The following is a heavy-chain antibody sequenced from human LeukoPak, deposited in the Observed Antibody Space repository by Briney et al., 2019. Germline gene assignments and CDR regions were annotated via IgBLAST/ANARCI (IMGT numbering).Heavy chain of an antibody. CDR3: AKAKPDIVVVPAAITLDY. CDR2: VSGSGGST. D-gene: IGHD2-2*02. CDR1: GFTFSSYA. V-gene: IGHV3-23*01. J-gene: IGHJ4*02. Sequence: PGGSLRLSCAASGFTFSSYAMSRVRQAPGKGLEWVSAVSGSGGSTYYADSVKGRFTISRDNSKNTLYLQMNSLRAEDTAVYYCAKAKPDIVVVPAAITLDYWGQGTLVTVSS.